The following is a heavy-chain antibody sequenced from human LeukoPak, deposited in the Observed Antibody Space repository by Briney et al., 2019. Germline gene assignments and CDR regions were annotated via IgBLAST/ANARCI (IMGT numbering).Heavy chain of an antibody. J-gene: IGHJ6*04. Sequence: SVKVSCKASGGTFSSYAISWVRQAPGQGLEWMGGIIPIFGTANYAQKFQGRVTITADESTSTAYMGLSSLRSEDMAVYYCALYPQYYYYGMDVWGKGTTVTVSS. D-gene: IGHD2-2*02. V-gene: IGHV1-69*13. CDR3: ALYPQYYYYGMDV. CDR1: GGTFSSYA. CDR2: IIPIFGTA.